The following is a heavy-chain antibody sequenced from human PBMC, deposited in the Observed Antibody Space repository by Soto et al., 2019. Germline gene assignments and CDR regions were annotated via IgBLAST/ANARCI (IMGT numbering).Heavy chain of an antibody. J-gene: IGHJ4*02. CDR3: AKVMGYCSGGSCYSGFDY. CDR2: ISGSGGSS. D-gene: IGHD2-15*01. Sequence: GGSLRLSCAASGFTFSSFAMSWVRQAPGKGLEWVSAISGSGGSSYYADSVKGRFTISRDNSKNTPYLQMNSLRAEDTAVYYCAKVMGYCSGGSCYSGFDYWGQGTLVTVSS. CDR1: GFTFSSFA. V-gene: IGHV3-23*01.